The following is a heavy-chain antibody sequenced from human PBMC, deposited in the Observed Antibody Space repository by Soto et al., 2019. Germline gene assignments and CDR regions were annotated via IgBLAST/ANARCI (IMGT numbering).Heavy chain of an antibody. CDR3: AKHIIVIPGGRGLDD. J-gene: IGHJ4*02. D-gene: IGHD2-2*01. CDR1: GYTSTNYG. CDR2: INAGSGNT. V-gene: IGHV1-3*01. Sequence: ASVKVSCKASGYTSTNYGMHWVRQAPGQRLEWMGWINAGSGNTKYSQKFQGRITITRDTSASTVYMELSSLRSEDTAVYYCAKHIIVIPGGRGLDDWGQGALITVSS.